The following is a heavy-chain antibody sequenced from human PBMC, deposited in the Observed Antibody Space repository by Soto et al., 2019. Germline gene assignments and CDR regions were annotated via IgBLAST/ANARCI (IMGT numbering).Heavy chain of an antibody. V-gene: IGHV1-18*01. Sequence: ASVKVSCKASGYTFTSYGISWVRQAPGQGLEWMGWISAYNGNTNYAQKLQGRVTMTTDTSTSTAYMELRSLRSDDTAVYYCARRITVTKLYAFDIWGQGTMVTVSS. J-gene: IGHJ3*02. CDR3: ARRITVTKLYAFDI. D-gene: IGHD4-17*01. CDR1: GYTFTSYG. CDR2: ISAYNGNT.